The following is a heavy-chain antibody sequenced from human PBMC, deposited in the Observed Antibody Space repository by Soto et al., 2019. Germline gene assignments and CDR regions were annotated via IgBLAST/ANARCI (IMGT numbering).Heavy chain of an antibody. D-gene: IGHD1-26*01. CDR3: AKDQSKFSGSYANY. CDR1: GFTFGSYG. CDR2: ISYDGSNK. J-gene: IGHJ4*02. V-gene: IGHV3-30*18. Sequence: GGSLRLSCAASGFTFGSYGVHWVRQAPGKGLEWVAVISYDGSNKYYADSVKGRFTISRDNSKNTLYLQMNSLRAEDTAVYYCAKDQSKFSGSYANYWGQGTLVTVSS.